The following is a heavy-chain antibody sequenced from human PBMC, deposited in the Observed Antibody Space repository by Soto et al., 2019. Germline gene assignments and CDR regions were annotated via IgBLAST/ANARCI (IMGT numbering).Heavy chain of an antibody. CDR3: ARGYYNRSGLTYFDY. CDR2: ISYDGSNK. J-gene: IGHJ4*02. D-gene: IGHD3-22*01. Sequence: GGSLRLSCAASGFTFSSYAMHWVRQAPGKGLEWVAVISYDGSNKYYADSVKGRFTISRDNSKNTLYLQMNSLRAEDTAVYYCARGYYNRSGLTYFDYWGQGTLVTVSS. CDR1: GFTFSSYA. V-gene: IGHV3-30-3*01.